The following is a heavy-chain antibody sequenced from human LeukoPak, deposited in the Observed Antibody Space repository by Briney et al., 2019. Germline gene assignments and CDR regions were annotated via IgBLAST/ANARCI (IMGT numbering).Heavy chain of an antibody. CDR2: INHSGST. J-gene: IGHJ4*02. V-gene: IGHV4-34*01. CDR1: GFTFSSYS. Sequence: GSLRLSCAASGFTFSSYSMNWIRQPPGKGLEWIGEINHSGSTNYNPSLKSRVTISVDTSKNQFSLKLSSVTAADTAVYYCARHGRRHYYGSGSYFDYWGQGTLVTVSS. D-gene: IGHD3-10*01. CDR3: ARHGRRHYYGSGSYFDY.